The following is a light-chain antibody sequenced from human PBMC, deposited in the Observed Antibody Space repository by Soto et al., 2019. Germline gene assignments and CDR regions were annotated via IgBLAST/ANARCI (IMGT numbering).Light chain of an antibody. J-gene: IGLJ1*01. CDR1: SPNIGGNS. Sequence: QSVLAQPPSVSAAPGQQVTISCSGSSPNIGGNSVSWYQQLPRTAPKLLIYDDNKRPSGIPDRFSGSKSGTSATLGITGFQTGDEADYYCGSWDSSLSAYVFGAGTKVTVL. CDR2: DDN. V-gene: IGLV1-51*01. CDR3: GSWDSSLSAYV.